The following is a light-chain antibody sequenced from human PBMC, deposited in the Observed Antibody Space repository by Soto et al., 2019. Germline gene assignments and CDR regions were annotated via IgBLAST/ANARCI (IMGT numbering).Light chain of an antibody. Sequence: EIVLTQSPVTLSLSPWERATLSCRASQSVSSTSLAWYQQKPGQAPRLLIYGASSRATGSPDRVSGSGSGTDVTLTSSRLEPEDFAVYHCQQYGTSPWTFGQGTKVDIK. V-gene: IGKV3-20*01. CDR2: GAS. CDR3: QQYGTSPWT. CDR1: QSVSSTS. J-gene: IGKJ1*01.